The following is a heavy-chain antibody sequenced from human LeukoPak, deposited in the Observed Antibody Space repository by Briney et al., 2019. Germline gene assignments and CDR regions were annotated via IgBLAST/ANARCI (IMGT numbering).Heavy chain of an antibody. Sequence: PGGSLRLSCAASGFTFSSYEMNWVRQAPGKGLEWVSYISSSSSTIYYADSVKGRFTISRDNAKNSLYLQMNSLRAEDTAVYYCAKDGGTYDSSGYLDYWGQGTLVTVSS. CDR2: ISSSSSTI. V-gene: IGHV3-48*03. J-gene: IGHJ4*02. CDR1: GFTFSSYE. CDR3: AKDGGTYDSSGYLDY. D-gene: IGHD3-22*01.